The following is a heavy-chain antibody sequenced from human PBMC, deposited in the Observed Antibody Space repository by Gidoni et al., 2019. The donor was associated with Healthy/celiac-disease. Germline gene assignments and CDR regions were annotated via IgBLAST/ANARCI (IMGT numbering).Heavy chain of an antibody. CDR2: FIPIFGTA. CDR1: GGTFSSYA. CDR3: ARSLVPAATVTTYFGYYGMDV. D-gene: IGHD4-17*01. Sequence: QVQLVQSGAEVKKPGSSVKVSCKASGGTFSSYAISWVRQAPGQGLEWMGGFIPIFGTANYAQKFQGRVTITADESTSTAYMELSSLRSEDTAVYYCARSLVPAATVTTYFGYYGMDVWGQGTTVTVSS. J-gene: IGHJ6*02. V-gene: IGHV1-69*01.